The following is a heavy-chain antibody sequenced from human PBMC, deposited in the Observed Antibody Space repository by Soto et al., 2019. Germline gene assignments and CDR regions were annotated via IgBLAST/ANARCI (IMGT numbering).Heavy chain of an antibody. D-gene: IGHD2-2*01. V-gene: IGHV3-9*01. CDR2: IIWNIVSI. CDR1: GFTFSSYT. J-gene: IGHJ3*02. CDR3: AKDILETVVVPAVTRGAFDI. Sequence: PGGSLRLSCAASGFTFSSYTMSWVRQAPGKGLEWVSGIIWNIVSIGYADSVKGRFTISRDNAKNSLYLQMNSLRAEDTALYYCAKDILETVVVPAVTRGAFDIWGQGTMVTVSS.